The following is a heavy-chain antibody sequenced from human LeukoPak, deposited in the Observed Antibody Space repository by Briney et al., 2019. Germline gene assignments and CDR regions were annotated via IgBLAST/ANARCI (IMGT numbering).Heavy chain of an antibody. Sequence: SETPSLTCAVYGGSFSGYYWSWIRQPPGKGLEWIGEINHSGSTNYNPSLKSRVTISVDTSKNQFSLKLSSVTAADTAVYYCARTLSPGSYDPFDPWGQGTLVTVSS. CDR3: ARTLSPGSYDPFDP. CDR2: INHSGST. D-gene: IGHD1-26*01. CDR1: GGSFSGYY. J-gene: IGHJ5*02. V-gene: IGHV4-34*01.